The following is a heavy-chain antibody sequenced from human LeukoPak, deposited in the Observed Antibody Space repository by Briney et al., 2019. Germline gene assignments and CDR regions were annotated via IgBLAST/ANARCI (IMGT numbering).Heavy chain of an antibody. D-gene: IGHD6-19*01. CDR3: AREQWYRLDY. Sequence: GGSPRLSCAASGFTVSTYYTSWVRQPPGKGLEWISYIGNSGGAIDYADSVKGRFTISKDNAKNSVYLQMDNLRADDTAVYYCAREQWYRLDYWGQGSLVTVSS. CDR1: GFTVSTYY. CDR2: IGNSGGAI. V-gene: IGHV3-11*01. J-gene: IGHJ4*02.